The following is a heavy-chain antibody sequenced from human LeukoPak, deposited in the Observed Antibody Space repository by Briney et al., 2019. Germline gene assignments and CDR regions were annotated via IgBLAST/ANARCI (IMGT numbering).Heavy chain of an antibody. CDR2: INPNSGGT. Sequence: ASVKVSCKASGYTFTGHYMHWVRQAPGQGLEWMGWINPNSGGTNYAQRFQGRVTMTRDTSISTAYMELSRLRSDDTAVYYCARDLSAHPHSPWGQGTLVTVSS. CDR1: GYTFTGHY. V-gene: IGHV1-2*02. CDR3: ARDLSAHPHSP. J-gene: IGHJ5*02.